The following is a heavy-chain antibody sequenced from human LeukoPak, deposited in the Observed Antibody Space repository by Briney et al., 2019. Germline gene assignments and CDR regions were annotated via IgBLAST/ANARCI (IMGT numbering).Heavy chain of an antibody. CDR2: IYYSGNT. J-gene: IGHJ4*02. CDR3: ARRMEYYYGNSGYYFDY. Sequence: SETLSLTCIVSGGSISTSAYYWGWIRQPPGEGLQWIGSIYYSGNTYYNSSLKSRVTISVDTSTSQFSLKLTSVTAADTAVYYCARRMEYYYGNSGYYFDYWGQGALVTVSS. D-gene: IGHD3-22*01. CDR1: GGSISTSAYY. V-gene: IGHV4-39*07.